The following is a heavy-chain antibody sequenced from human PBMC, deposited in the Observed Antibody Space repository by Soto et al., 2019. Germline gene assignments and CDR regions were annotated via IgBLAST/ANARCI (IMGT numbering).Heavy chain of an antibody. J-gene: IGHJ6*02. D-gene: IGHD3-9*01. CDR2: IYYSGST. CDR3: ARGELALLNYGMDV. CDR1: GASIIIDDYY. V-gene: IGHV4-30-4*01. Sequence: PSETLSLTCTVSGASIIIDDYYWTWIRQPPGKGLEWIGYIYYSGSTYYNPSLKSRVTISVDTSKNQFSLKLSSVTAADTAVYYCARGELALLNYGMDVWGQGNTVTVSS.